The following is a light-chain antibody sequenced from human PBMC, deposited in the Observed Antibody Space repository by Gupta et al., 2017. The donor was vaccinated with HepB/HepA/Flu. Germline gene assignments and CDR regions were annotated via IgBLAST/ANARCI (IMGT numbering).Light chain of an antibody. CDR3: CSYAGSYIHYV. J-gene: IGLJ1*01. CDR2: DVN. Sequence: HSALTQPRSVSGSPGQAVTLTCTGTSSDVGGSKYVSWYQQHPGKAPKVIIYDVNKRPSGVPDHFSGSKSGNTASLTISGLQAEDEADYYCCSYAGSYIHYVFGIGTKVTVL. V-gene: IGLV2-11*01. CDR1: SSDVGGSKY.